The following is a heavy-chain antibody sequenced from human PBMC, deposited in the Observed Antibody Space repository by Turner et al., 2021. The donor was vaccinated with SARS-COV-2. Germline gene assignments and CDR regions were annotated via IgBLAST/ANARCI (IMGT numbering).Heavy chain of an antibody. CDR1: GFTFSNSD. J-gene: IGHJ4*02. CDR2: VSWNGSRT. V-gene: IGHV3-35*01. D-gene: IGHD5-18*01. CDR3: ADY. Sequence: EVQLVESGGGLVQPGGSLRLSCAASGFTFSNSDMNWVHQAPGKGLEWLSGVSWNGSRTHYADSVKGRFIISRDNSRNTLYLQTNSLRTRGYTYDAVADYWGQGTLVTVSS.